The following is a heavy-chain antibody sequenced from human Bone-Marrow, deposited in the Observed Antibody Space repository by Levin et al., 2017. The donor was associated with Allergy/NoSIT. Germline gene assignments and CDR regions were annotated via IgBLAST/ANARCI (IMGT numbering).Heavy chain of an antibody. V-gene: IGHV4-59*08. J-gene: IGHJ4*02. CDR3: ARLAGAPFNPPFDY. Sequence: SETLSLTCTVSGASVTSDHWSWVRQPPGDGLESIGYIYYPGGTIYNPSLKSRVTISLDTSQNQFSLSLTSVTAADTAVYYCARLAGAPFNPPFDYWGQGLLVTVSS. CDR1: GASVTSDH. D-gene: IGHD1-14*01. CDR2: IYYPGGT.